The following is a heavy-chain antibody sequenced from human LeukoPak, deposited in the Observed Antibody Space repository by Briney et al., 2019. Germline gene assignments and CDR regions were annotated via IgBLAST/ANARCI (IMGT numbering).Heavy chain of an antibody. CDR3: TRDLSLAAPQGFDY. D-gene: IGHD6-6*01. CDR1: GFTFRRYS. Sequence: GGSLRLSCTASGFTFRRYSFNWVRQAPGKGLEWVSTISSGSDYIYYADSVRGRFTISRDNAENSLYQQMNSLRAEDTAVYYCTRDLSLAAPQGFDYWGQGTLVTVSS. J-gene: IGHJ4*02. V-gene: IGHV3-21*01. CDR2: ISSGSDYI.